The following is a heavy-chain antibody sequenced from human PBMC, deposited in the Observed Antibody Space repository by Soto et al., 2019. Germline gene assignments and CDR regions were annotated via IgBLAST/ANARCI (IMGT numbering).Heavy chain of an antibody. D-gene: IGHD6-19*01. CDR1: GGSFSGYY. Sequence: TSETLSLTCAVYGGSFSGYYWSWIRQPPGKGLEWIGEINHSGSTNYNPSLKSRVTISVDTSKNQFSLKLSSVTAADTAVYYCARGRNWVATNYDSSGWYPTYYYYGMDVWGQGTTVTVSS. CDR3: ARGRNWVATNYDSSGWYPTYYYYGMDV. V-gene: IGHV4-34*01. CDR2: INHSGST. J-gene: IGHJ6*02.